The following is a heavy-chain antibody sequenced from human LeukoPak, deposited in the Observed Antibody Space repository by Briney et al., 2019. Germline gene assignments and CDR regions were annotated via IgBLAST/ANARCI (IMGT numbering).Heavy chain of an antibody. CDR1: GFTFSNYA. Sequence: ASVKVSCKTSGFTFSNYAINWVRQAPGQGLEWMGWINGGNGNAGYSQKFQGRVTFTRDTSARTVYMEVISLTSEDTAVYFCAREEWWEVPDGGAHDYWGQGTLVTVSS. D-gene: IGHD2-15*01. CDR3: AREEWWEVPDGGAHDY. V-gene: IGHV1-3*01. J-gene: IGHJ4*02. CDR2: INGGNGNA.